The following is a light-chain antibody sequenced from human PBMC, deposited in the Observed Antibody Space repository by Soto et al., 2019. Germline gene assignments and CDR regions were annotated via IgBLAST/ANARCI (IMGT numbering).Light chain of an antibody. CDR1: QSVINNY. CDR3: QQYGSAPPYT. CDR2: GSS. Sequence: EVVLTQSPGTLSLSPGERATLSCRASQSVINNYFAWYQQKPGQAPRLLIFGSSDRATGIPDRFSGSGSGTDFTLNISRLEPEDFAVYYWQQYGSAPPYTFGQGTKLEIK. J-gene: IGKJ2*01. V-gene: IGKV3-20*01.